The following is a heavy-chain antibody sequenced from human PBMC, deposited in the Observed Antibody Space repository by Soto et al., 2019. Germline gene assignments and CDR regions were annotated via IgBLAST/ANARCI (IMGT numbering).Heavy chain of an antibody. V-gene: IGHV4-59*01. D-gene: IGHD1-26*01. CDR2: IYYSGST. CDR3: ARGGSGSYYAWFDP. Sequence: SATVSLTGTLCGGSISSYCWSWIRQPPGKGLEWIGYIYYSGSTNYNPSLKSRVTISVDTSKNQFSLKLSSVTAADTAVYYCARGGSGSYYAWFDPWGQGTLVTVSS. CDR1: GGSISSYC. J-gene: IGHJ5*02.